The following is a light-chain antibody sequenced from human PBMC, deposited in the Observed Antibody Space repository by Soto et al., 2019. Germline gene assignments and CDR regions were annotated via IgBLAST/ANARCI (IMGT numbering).Light chain of an antibody. CDR1: QSVSSN. CDR3: QQYNTWPPYP. V-gene: IGKV3-15*01. CDR2: GAS. J-gene: IGKJ2*01. Sequence: EIVMTQSPATLSVSPGERATLSCRASQSVSSNLAWYQQKPGQAPRLLIYGASTRATGIPARFSGSGSATEFTHTISSLRSEDVAVYYWQQYNTWPPYPFGQGNKVDI.